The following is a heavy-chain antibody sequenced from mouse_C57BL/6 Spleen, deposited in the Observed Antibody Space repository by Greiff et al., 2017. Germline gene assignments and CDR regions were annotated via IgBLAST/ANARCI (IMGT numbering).Heavy chain of an antibody. V-gene: IGHV1-72*01. CDR3: ARSPVVATDHWYFDV. CDR1: GYTFTSYW. Sequence: QVHVKQSGAELVKPGASVKLSCKASGYTFTSYWMHWVKQRPGRGLEWIGRIDPNSGGTKYNEKFKSKATLTVDKPSSTAYMQLSSLTSEDSAVYYCARSPVVATDHWYFDVWGTGTTVTVSS. J-gene: IGHJ1*03. D-gene: IGHD1-1*01. CDR2: IDPNSGGT.